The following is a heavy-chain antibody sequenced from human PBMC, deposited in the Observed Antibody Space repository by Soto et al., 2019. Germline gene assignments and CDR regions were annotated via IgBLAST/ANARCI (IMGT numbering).Heavy chain of an antibody. J-gene: IGHJ4*02. D-gene: IGHD6-19*01. V-gene: IGHV3-23*01. CDR2: ISGSGGST. CDR3: AAHPWTSGYSSGWFLIY. Sequence: TGGSLRLSFAASGFTFSSYAMSGVRQPPGKGLEWVSAISGSGGSTYYADSVKGRFTISRDNSKNTLYLQMNSLRAEDTAVYYCAAHPWTSGYSSGWFLIYWGQGTLVTVSS. CDR1: GFTFSSYA.